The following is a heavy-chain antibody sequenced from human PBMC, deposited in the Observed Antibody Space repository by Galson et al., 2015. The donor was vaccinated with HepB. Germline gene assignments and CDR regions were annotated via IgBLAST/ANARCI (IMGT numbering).Heavy chain of an antibody. J-gene: IGHJ5*01. V-gene: IGHV1-69*13. CDR3: ARDSPYRDGYNWNWFDS. Sequence: SVKVSCKASGGTFSSYAISWVRQAPGQGLEWMGGIIPIFGTANYAQKFQGRVTITADESTSTAYMELSSLRSEDTAVYYCARDSPYRDGYNWNWFDSWGQGTLVTVSS. CDR1: GGTFSSYA. CDR2: IIPIFGTA. D-gene: IGHD5-24*01.